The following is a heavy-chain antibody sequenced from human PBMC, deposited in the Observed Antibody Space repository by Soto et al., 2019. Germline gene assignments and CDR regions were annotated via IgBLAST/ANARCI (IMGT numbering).Heavy chain of an antibody. D-gene: IGHD6-19*01. Sequence: EVQLVESGGGLVKPGGSLRLSCAASGFTFSNAWMSWVRQAPGKGLEWVGRIKSKTECGTTDFPAPVKGRFTISRADSKNTLFLRMNSLRAEDTAVYYCPTGMRHGSGWNGAFDIWGQGTMVTVSS. CDR1: GFTFSNAW. V-gene: IGHV3-15*01. CDR2: IKSKTECGTT. CDR3: PTGMRHGSGWNGAFDI. J-gene: IGHJ3*02.